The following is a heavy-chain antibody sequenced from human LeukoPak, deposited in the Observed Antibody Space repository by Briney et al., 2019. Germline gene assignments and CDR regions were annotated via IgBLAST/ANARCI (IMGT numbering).Heavy chain of an antibody. V-gene: IGHV3-21*01. CDR2: ISSSSSYI. Sequence: GGSLRLSCAASGFTFSSYSMNWVRQAPGKGLEWVSSISSSSSYIYYADSVKGRFTISRDNAKNSLYLQMNSLRAEDTAVYYCARGKDYDFWSGYSALDYWGQGSLVTVSS. CDR3: ARGKDYDFWSGYSALDY. CDR1: GFTFSSYS. D-gene: IGHD3-3*01. J-gene: IGHJ4*02.